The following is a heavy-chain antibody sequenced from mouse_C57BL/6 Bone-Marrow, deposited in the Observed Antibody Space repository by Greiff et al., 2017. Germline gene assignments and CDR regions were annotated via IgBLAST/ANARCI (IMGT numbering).Heavy chain of an antibody. CDR1: GYTFTDHT. CDR3: AREGLYYGSSPYFDY. CDR2: IYPRDGST. J-gene: IGHJ2*01. D-gene: IGHD1-1*01. V-gene: IGHV1-78*01. Sequence: QVQLQQSDAELVKPGASVKISCKVSGYTFTDHTIHWMKQRPEQGLEWIGYIYPRDGSTKYNEKFKGKATLTADKSSSTAYMQLNSLTSEDSAVYFCAREGLYYGSSPYFDYWGQGTTLTVSS.